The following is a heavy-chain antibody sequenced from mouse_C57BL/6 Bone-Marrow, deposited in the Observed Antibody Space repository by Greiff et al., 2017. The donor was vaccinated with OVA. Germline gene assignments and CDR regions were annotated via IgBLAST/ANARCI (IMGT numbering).Heavy chain of an antibody. D-gene: IGHD1-1*01. Sequence: QVQLKQSGTELVKPGASVKLSCKASGYTFTSYWMHWVKQRPGQGLEWIGNINPSNGGTNYNEKFKSKATLTVDKSSSTAYMQLSSLTSEDSAVYYCARYGSSYYFDYWGQGTTLTVSS. J-gene: IGHJ2*01. CDR1: GYTFTSYW. V-gene: IGHV1-53*01. CDR3: ARYGSSYYFDY. CDR2: INPSNGGT.